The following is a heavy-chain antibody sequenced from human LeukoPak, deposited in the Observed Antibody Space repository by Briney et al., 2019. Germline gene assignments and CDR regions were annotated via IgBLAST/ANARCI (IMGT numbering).Heavy chain of an antibody. V-gene: IGHV4-39*07. CDR1: GGSISSSSYY. CDR2: IYYSGST. Sequence: SETLSLTYTVSGGSISSSSYYWGWIRQPPGKGLEWIGSIYYSGSTYYNPSLKSRVTISVDTSKNQFSLKLSSVTAADTAVYYCARTTMIEFYFDYWGQGTLVTVSS. J-gene: IGHJ4*02. CDR3: ARTTMIEFYFDY. D-gene: IGHD3-22*01.